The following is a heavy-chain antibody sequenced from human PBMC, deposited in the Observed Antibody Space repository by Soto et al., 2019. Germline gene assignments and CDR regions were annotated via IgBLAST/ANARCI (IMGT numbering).Heavy chain of an antibody. V-gene: IGHV3-15*01. Sequence: EVELVESGGGLVKPGGSLRLSCAGSGFDFTNAWMNWVRQAPGKGLEWIGRIKSQTDGGTADYTTPVKGRFIISRDDSENVLYLQMNSLQTEDTAVYYCVTDRLVWGQGTLVTVFS. CDR2: IKSQTDGGTA. J-gene: IGHJ1*01. CDR1: GFDFTNAW. D-gene: IGHD3-16*01. CDR3: VTDRLV.